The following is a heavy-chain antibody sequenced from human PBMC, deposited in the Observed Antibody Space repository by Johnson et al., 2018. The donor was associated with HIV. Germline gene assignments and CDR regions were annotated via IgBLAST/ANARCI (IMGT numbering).Heavy chain of an antibody. CDR3: ARGPHEGVVVAATSAFDI. CDR2: ISYDGSNK. D-gene: IGHD2-15*01. Sequence: VQLVESGGGVVQPGRSLRLSCAASGFTFSSYAMHWVRQAPGKGLEWVAVISYDGSNKYYADSVKGRFTISRDNSKNTLYLQMNSLRAEDTAVYYCARGPHEGVVVAATSAFDIWGQGTMVTVSS. CDR1: GFTFSSYA. J-gene: IGHJ3*02. V-gene: IGHV3-30-3*01.